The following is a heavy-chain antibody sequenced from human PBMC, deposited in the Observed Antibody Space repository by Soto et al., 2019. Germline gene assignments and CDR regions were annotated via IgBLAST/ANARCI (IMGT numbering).Heavy chain of an antibody. Sequence: QVQLVQSGAEVKKPGAPMKVSCKASGYAFTSYHINWVRQAPGQGLEWMGIINPSGGGTTYAQKFRGRVTMTSDTSTSTVYMELSSLRSEDTAVYFCAREVVVAIDDSPFYGMDVWGQWTTVTVSS. CDR1: GYAFTSYH. CDR3: AREVVVAIDDSPFYGMDV. CDR2: INPSGGGT. V-gene: IGHV1-46*01. D-gene: IGHD2-15*01. J-gene: IGHJ6*02.